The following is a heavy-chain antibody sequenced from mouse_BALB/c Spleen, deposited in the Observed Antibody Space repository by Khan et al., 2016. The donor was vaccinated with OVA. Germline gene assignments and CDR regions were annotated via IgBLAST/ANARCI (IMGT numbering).Heavy chain of an antibody. CDR3: ARIYGSDFGY. D-gene: IGHD1-1*01. Sequence: VQLQQPGPELVKPGASVKISCKASGYSFTGYFMNWVMQSHGKSLEWIGRINPHIGETFYNQKFKDKATLTVDKSSSTAHMELRSLASEDSAGYYCARIYGSDFGYWGQGTTLTVSS. CDR2: INPHIGET. CDR1: GYSFTGYF. V-gene: IGHV1-20*02. J-gene: IGHJ2*01.